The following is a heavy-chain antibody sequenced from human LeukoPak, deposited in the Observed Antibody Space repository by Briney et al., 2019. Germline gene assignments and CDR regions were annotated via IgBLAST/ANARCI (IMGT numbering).Heavy chain of an antibody. CDR3: ARALFLGDWFDP. V-gene: IGHV3-74*01. CDR1: GFTFSTYW. D-gene: IGHD3-16*01. CDR2: INSDGSST. J-gene: IGHJ5*02. Sequence: GGSLRLSCAASGFTFSTYWMHWVRQAPGKGLVWVSRINSDGSSTSYADSVKGRFTISRDNAKSTLYLQMNSLRAEDTAVYYCARALFLGDWFDPWGPGTLVTVSS.